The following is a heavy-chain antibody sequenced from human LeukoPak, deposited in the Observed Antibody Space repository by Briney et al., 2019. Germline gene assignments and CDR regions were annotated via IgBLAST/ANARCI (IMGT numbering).Heavy chain of an antibody. CDR1: GFTFSDYY. D-gene: IGHD2-15*01. J-gene: IGHJ5*02. CDR2: INGSSSDT. Sequence: GGSLRLSCAASGFTFSDYYMTWIRQAPGRGLEWISYINGSSSDTKYADSVKGRFTISRDNAKNSVYLLMNSLRAEDTAVYCYARRGTTYCTVDSCHPNWFDPWGQGTLVTVSS. CDR3: ARRGTTYCTVDSCHPNWFDP. V-gene: IGHV3-11*03.